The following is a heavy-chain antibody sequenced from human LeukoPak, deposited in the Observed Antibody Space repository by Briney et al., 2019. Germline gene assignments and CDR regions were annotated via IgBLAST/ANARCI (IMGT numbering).Heavy chain of an antibody. CDR1: GYTFTGYY. V-gene: IGHV1-2*02. D-gene: IGHD6-13*01. Sequence: ASVKVSCKASGYTFTGYYMHWVRQAPGQGLEWMGWINPSSGGTNYAQKFQGRVTMTRDTSISTAYMELSRLRSDDTAVYYCARDVNSNGIAAATAGWFDPWGQGTLVTVSS. CDR2: INPSSGGT. CDR3: ARDVNSNGIAAATAGWFDP. J-gene: IGHJ5*02.